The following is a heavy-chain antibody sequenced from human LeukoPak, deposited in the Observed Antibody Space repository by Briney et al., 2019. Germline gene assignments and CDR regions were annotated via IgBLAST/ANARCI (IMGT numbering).Heavy chain of an antibody. J-gene: IGHJ4*02. CDR3: AQDRPHVGIVTYFDH. V-gene: IGHV3-30*18. Sequence: PGGSLRLSCAASGFTFSSYGMHWVRQAPGKGLEWVAVISNDGSKKYSADSVRGRFTISRDNSKNTLYLQMNSLRAEDTAVYYCAQDRPHVGIVTYFDHWGQGTLVTVSS. CDR1: GFTFSSYG. D-gene: IGHD5-12*01. CDR2: ISNDGSKK.